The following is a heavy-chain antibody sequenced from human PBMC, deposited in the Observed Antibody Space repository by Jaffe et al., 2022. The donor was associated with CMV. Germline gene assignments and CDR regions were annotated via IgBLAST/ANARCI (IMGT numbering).Heavy chain of an antibody. Sequence: QVQLVESGGGVVQPGRSLRLSCAASGFTFSSYGMHWVRQAPGKGLEWVAVIWYDGSNKYYADSVKGRFTISRDNSKNTLYLQMNSLRAEDTAVYYCARDENGGYYYYMDVWGKGTTVTVSS. J-gene: IGHJ6*03. V-gene: IGHV3-33*08. D-gene: IGHD1-1*01. CDR3: ARDENGGYYYYMDV. CDR2: IWYDGSNK. CDR1: GFTFSSYG.